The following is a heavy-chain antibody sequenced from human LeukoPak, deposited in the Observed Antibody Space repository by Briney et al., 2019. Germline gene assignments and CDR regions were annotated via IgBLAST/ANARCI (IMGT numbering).Heavy chain of an antibody. CDR3: ARDRLGEVGFESCDI. J-gene: IGHJ3*02. D-gene: IGHD3-16*01. Sequence: GGSLRVSCAASGFTFSSYSMNWVRPAPGKGLEWVSSISSSSSYIYYADSVKGRFTISRDNAKNLLYLQMNSRRAEGTAVYYCARDRLGEVGFESCDIWGQGTMVTVSS. CDR2: ISSSSSYI. V-gene: IGHV3-21*01. CDR1: GFTFSSYS.